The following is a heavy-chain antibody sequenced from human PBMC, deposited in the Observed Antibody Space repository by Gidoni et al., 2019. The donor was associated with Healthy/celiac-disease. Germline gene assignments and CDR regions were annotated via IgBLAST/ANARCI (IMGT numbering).Heavy chain of an antibody. CDR3: ARSEEDTAMVTDFDL. V-gene: IGHV2-26*01. CDR1: GFSLSNARMG. D-gene: IGHD5-18*01. J-gene: IGHJ2*01. Sequence: VTLKESGPVLVNPTETLTLTCTVSGFSLSNARMGVSWIRQPPGKALEWLAHSFSNDEKSYSTSLKSRRTISKDTSKSQVVLTMNNMDPVDTATYYCARSEEDTAMVTDFDLWGRGTLVTVSS. CDR2: SFSNDEK.